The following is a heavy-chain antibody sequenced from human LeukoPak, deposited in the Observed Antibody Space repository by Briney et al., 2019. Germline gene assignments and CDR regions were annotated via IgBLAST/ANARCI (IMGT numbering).Heavy chain of an antibody. Sequence: VGSLRLSCAAPVYTFSSYAMSWVRQAPGKGVEWVSAICGRGGSTYYADSVKGRYTISRDNSKNTLYLQMNSLRAEDTAVYYCAKDRVSTSSRTYYFYYGMDVWGQGTTVTVSS. CDR1: VYTFSSYA. CDR3: AKDRVSTSSRTYYFYYGMDV. J-gene: IGHJ6*02. CDR2: ICGRGGST. V-gene: IGHV3-23*01. D-gene: IGHD3-10*01.